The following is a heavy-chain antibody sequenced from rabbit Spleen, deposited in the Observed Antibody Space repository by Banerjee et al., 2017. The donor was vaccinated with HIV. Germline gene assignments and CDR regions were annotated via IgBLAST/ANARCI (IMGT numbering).Heavy chain of an antibody. Sequence: LEESGGGLVKPGGTLTLTCTVSGFSFSSNWICWVRQAPGKGLEWIACIDTNDGDTDYANWPKGRFTISKTSSTTVTLQMTSLTAADTATYFCARENRTLGSAIDLWGQGTLVTVS. D-gene: IGHD6-1*01. CDR3: ARENRTLGSAIDL. J-gene: IGHJ3*01. CDR2: IDTNDGDT. V-gene: IGHV1S45*01. CDR1: GFSFSSNW.